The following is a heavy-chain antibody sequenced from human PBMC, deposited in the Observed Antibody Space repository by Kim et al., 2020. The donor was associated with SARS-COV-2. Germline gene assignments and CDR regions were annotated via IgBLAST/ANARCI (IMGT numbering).Heavy chain of an antibody. V-gene: IGHV1-3*01. Sequence: KYSRKFQGRGTVTRDTAASTAYMELSSVRSEDTAVYYCARTCTVVTPFDYWGQGTLVTVSS. J-gene: IGHJ4*02. CDR3: ARTCTVVTPFDY. D-gene: IGHD2-15*01.